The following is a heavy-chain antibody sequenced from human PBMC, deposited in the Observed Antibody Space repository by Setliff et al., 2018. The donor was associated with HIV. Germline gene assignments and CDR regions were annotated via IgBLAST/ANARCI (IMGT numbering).Heavy chain of an antibody. Sequence: GGSLRLSCAASGFIFSDFGMHWVRQAPGKGLEWVAIIWSDGSNKYYADSVKGRFAISRDNAKRSLYLQMNSLRGEDTAVYYCARVDVERNGVFCQMGVWGPGTTVTVSS. D-gene: IGHD1-1*01. V-gene: IGHV3-33*01. J-gene: IGHJ6*02. CDR1: GFIFSDFG. CDR2: IWSDGSNK. CDR3: ARVDVERNGVFCQMGV.